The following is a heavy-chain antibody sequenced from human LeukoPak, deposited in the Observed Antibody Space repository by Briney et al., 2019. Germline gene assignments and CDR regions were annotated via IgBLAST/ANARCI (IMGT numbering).Heavy chain of an antibody. CDR1: GFTFSSYG. D-gene: IGHD2-2*01. V-gene: IGHV3-30*18. CDR3: ANHLACGSTSCPPFDS. Sequence: PGGSLRLSCAASGFTFSSYGMHWVRQAPGKGLEWVAVISYDGSNTYYADSVKGRFTISRDNSKNTLYLQMNSLRAEDTAVYYCANHLACGSTSCPPFDSWGQGTLVTVSS. J-gene: IGHJ4*02. CDR2: ISYDGSNT.